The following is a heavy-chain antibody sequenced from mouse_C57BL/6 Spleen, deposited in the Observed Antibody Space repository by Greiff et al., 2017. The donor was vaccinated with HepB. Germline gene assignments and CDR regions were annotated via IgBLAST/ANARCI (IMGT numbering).Heavy chain of an antibody. CDR2: IYPGDGDT. D-gene: IGHD1-1*01. CDR3: ARRGYYGSSYFDY. CDR1: GYAFSSYW. V-gene: IGHV1-80*01. Sequence: QVQLQQSGAELVKPGASVKISCKASGYAFSSYWMNWVKQRPGKGLEWIGQIYPGDGDTNYNGKFKGKATLTADKSSSTACMQLSSLTSEDSAVYFCARRGYYGSSYFDYWGQGTTLTVSS. J-gene: IGHJ2*01.